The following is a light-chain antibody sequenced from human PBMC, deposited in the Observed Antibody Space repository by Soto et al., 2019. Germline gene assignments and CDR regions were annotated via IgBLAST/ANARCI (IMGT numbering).Light chain of an antibody. CDR1: QTVSSNY. Sequence: DIVLTQSPGTLSLSPGDSATLSCRDSQTVSSNYLAWCQQRPGQAPRLLIYGASTRAAGIPDRLSGSGSGTDLNLTITRLEPEDSAVYFCQQYTGPPTTFGQGTRLEIK. V-gene: IGKV3-20*01. J-gene: IGKJ5*01. CDR3: QQYTGPPTT. CDR2: GAS.